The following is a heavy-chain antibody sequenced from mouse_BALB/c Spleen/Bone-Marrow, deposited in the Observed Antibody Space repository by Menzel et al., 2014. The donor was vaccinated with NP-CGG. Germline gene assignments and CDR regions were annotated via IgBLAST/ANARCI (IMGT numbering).Heavy chain of an antibody. CDR1: GFTFTDYY. D-gene: IGHD2-5*01. Sequence: EVKLVESGGGLVQPGGSLRLSCATSGFTFTDYYISWVRQPPGKALEWLGFIRNKANGYTTEYGASVKGRFTISRDNSQSILYLQMNNLRAEDSATYYCARDYSNYVRFAYWGQGTLVTVSA. CDR3: ARDYSNYVRFAY. V-gene: IGHV7-3*02. J-gene: IGHJ3*01. CDR2: IRNKANGYTT.